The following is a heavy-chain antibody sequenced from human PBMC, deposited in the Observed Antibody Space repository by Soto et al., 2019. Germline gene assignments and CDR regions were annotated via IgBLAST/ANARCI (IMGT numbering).Heavy chain of an antibody. D-gene: IGHD6-6*01. CDR2: ISYDGSNK. CDR1: GFTFSSYA. J-gene: IGHJ5*02. Sequence: QVQLVASGGGVVQPGGSLRLSCAASGFTFSSYAMHWVRQASGKRLAWVAVISYDGSNKYYADSVKGRFTISRDNSKNTMYLQMNSLRAEDTAVYYCAREEYSISHTPSFDPWGQGTLVTVSS. CDR3: AREEYSISHTPSFDP. V-gene: IGHV3-30-3*01.